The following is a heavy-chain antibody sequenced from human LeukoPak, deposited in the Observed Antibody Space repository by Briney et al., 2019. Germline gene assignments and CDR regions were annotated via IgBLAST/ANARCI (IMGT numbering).Heavy chain of an antibody. CDR3: ARYSGYHSFDY. Sequence: SETLSLTCTVSRGSITSDTYYWGCIRQPPGKGLEWIGSIHYSGTTYYNPSLKSRVTISIDASKNQFSLKLTSVTAADTALYYCARYSGYHSFDYWGQGTLVTVSS. CDR1: RGSITSDTYY. J-gene: IGHJ4*02. V-gene: IGHV4-39*01. D-gene: IGHD5-12*01. CDR2: IHYSGTT.